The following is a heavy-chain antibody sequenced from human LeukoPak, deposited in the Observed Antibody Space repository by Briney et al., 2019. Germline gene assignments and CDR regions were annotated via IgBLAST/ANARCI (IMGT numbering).Heavy chain of an antibody. V-gene: IGHV3-48*03. CDR1: GFTFSSYE. J-gene: IGHJ4*02. D-gene: IGHD4-17*01. CDR2: ISSSGSTI. CDR3: AREDYGDYDYDY. Sequence: AGGSLRLSCAASGFTFSSYEMNWVRQAPGKGLEWVSYISSSGSTIYYADSVKGRFTVSRDNAKNSLYLQMNSLRAEDTAVYYCAREDYGDYDYDYWGQGTLVTVSS.